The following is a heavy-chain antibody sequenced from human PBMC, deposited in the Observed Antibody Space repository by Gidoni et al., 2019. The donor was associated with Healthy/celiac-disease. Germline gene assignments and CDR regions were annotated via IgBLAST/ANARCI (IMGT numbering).Heavy chain of an antibody. CDR1: GFTFDDYA. CDR2: ISWNSGSI. Sequence: EVQLVESGGGLIQPCRFLSLSYAASGFTFDDYAIPWVRHAPGKGLEWVSGISWNSGSIGDADSVKGRFTISRDNAKNSLYLQMNSLRAEDTALYYCAKDISPSGYDKPGGFDYWGQGTLVTVSS. CDR3: AKDISPSGYDKPGGFDY. J-gene: IGHJ4*02. V-gene: IGHV3-9*01. D-gene: IGHD5-12*01.